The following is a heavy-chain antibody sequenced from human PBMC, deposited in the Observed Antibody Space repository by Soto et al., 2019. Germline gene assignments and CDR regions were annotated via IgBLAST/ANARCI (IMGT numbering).Heavy chain of an antibody. Sequence: GGSLRLSCAASGFTFSSYAMHWVRQAPGKGLEWVAVISYDGSNKYYADSVKGRFTISRDNSKNTLYLQMNSLRAEDTAVYYCASPAYSSGWYSAMLDYWGQGTLVTVSS. CDR1: GFTFSSYA. CDR2: ISYDGSNK. J-gene: IGHJ4*02. V-gene: IGHV3-30-3*01. CDR3: ASPAYSSGWYSAMLDY. D-gene: IGHD6-19*01.